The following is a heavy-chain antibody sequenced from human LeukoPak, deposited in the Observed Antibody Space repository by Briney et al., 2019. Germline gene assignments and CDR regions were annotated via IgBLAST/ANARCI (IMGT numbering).Heavy chain of an antibody. J-gene: IGHJ5*02. CDR1: GGSVSSSSYY. V-gene: IGHV4-39*01. CDR2: VYFSGTT. CDR3: ARHEVGYCSSPSCYGGNWLDP. Sequence: SETLSLTCTVSGGSVSSSSYYWGWICQPLGKRLERSGRVYFSGTTYYNPSLKSPVTISVDTSMTQFCLKLTSVTVADTAVYYCARHEVGYCSSPSCYGGNWLDPWGQGTLVTVSS. D-gene: IGHD2-2*01.